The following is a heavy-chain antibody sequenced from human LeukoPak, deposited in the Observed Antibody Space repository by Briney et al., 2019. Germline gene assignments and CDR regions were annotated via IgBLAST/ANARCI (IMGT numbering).Heavy chain of an antibody. CDR1: GGSISSYY. V-gene: IGHV4-59*01. D-gene: IGHD3-3*01. CDR3: ARVVRPLRFLEWSPYYYYMDV. J-gene: IGHJ6*03. Sequence: SETLSLTCTVSGGSISSYYWSWIRQPPGKGLEWVGYIYYSGSTNYNPSLKSRVTISVDTSKNQFSLKLSSVTAADTAVYYCARVVRPLRFLEWSPYYYYMDVWGKGTTVTVSS. CDR2: IYYSGST.